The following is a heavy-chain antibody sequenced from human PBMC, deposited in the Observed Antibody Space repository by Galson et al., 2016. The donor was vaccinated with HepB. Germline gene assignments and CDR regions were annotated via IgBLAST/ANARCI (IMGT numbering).Heavy chain of an antibody. CDR3: ARLVAAANYYFDS. Sequence: SLRLSCAASGFTFSDSYMSWMRQTPGRGLEWISYISGSSTYTNYADSVEGRSTISRDNAKKSLFLQMSSLRDEDTAVYYCARLVAAANYYFDSGGQGTLVTVSS. J-gene: IGHJ4*02. CDR1: GFTFSDSY. D-gene: IGHD6-13*01. CDR2: ISGSSTYT. V-gene: IGHV3-11*06.